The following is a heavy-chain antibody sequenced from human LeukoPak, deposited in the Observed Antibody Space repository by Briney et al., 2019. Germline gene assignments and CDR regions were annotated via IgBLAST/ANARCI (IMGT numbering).Heavy chain of an antibody. J-gene: IGHJ4*02. V-gene: IGHV1-2*02. D-gene: IGHD6-13*01. CDR2: INPNSGGT. CDR1: GYTFTGYY. CDR3: AGDRRDIAAAYDY. Sequence: ASVKVSCKASGYTFTGYYMHWVRQAPGQGLEWMGWINPNSGGTNYAQKFQGRVTITRNTSISTAYMELRSLRSDDTAVYYCAGDRRDIAAAYDYWGQGTLVTVSS.